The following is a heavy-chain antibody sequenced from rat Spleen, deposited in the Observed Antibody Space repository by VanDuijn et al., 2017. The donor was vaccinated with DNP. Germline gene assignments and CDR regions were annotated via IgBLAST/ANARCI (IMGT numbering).Heavy chain of an antibody. CDR2: INYSGST. CDR1: GFSITSNY. J-gene: IGHJ1*01. Sequence: EVQLQESGPGLVKPSQSLSLTCSVTGFSITSNYWAWIRKFPGNKMEWMGYINYSGSTGFNPSLKSRISITRDTSKNQFFLQLNSVTTEDTATYYCARVVSTTDYSLNWYFDFWGPGTMVTVSS. D-gene: IGHD1-6*01. CDR3: ARVVSTTDYSLNWYFDF. V-gene: IGHV3-1*01.